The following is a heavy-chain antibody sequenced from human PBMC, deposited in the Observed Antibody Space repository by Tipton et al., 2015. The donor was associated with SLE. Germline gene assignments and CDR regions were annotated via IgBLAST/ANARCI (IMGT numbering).Heavy chain of an antibody. CDR3: ACGGDTGDWFDP. CDR1: GGSISSGGYY. V-gene: IGHV4-31*02. J-gene: IGHJ5*02. D-gene: IGHD2-21*02. Sequence: RSLRLSCPVSGGSISSGGYYWSWIRQYPGKGLEWLGTISYSGTTYYNPSLKSRLTMSVDTAKRQFSLRLTSMTAADTAVYYCACGGDTGDWFDPWGQGTLVTVSS. CDR2: ISYSGTT.